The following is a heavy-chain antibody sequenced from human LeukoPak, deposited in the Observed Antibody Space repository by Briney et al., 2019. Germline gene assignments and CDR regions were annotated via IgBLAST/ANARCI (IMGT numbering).Heavy chain of an antibody. D-gene: IGHD3-10*01. V-gene: IGHV3-48*01. CDR2: ISSSSSSI. J-gene: IGHJ4*02. CDR3: ATYFYASGNYYNYIYY. Sequence: GGSLRLSCAASGFTFSNYGMDWVRQAPGKGLEWISYISSSSSSIYYADSVKGRFTVSKDNSKNTVSLQMNSLRFEDTAVYYCATYFYASGNYYNYIYYWGQGALVTVSS. CDR1: GFTFSNYG.